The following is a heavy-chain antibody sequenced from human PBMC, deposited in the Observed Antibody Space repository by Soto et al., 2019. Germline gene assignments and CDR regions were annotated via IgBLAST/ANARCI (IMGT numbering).Heavy chain of an antibody. CDR3: ARGMTTVTTLDY. J-gene: IGHJ4*02. V-gene: IGHV4-30-2*01. Sequence: QLQLQESGSGLVKPSQTLSLTCAVSGGSISSGGYSWSWIRQPPGKGLEWIGYIYHSGSTYYNPSLTSRVPISLDRSKTQFSLKLSSVTAAETAVYYCARGMTTVTTLDYWGQGTLVTVSS. CDR2: IYHSGST. D-gene: IGHD4-17*01. CDR1: GGSISSGGYS.